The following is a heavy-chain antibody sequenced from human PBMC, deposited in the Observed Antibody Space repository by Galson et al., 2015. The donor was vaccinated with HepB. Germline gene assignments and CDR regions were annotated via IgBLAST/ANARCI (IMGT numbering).Heavy chain of an antibody. Sequence: SLRLSCAASGFTFSSYGMHWVRQAPGKGLEWVAVISYDGSNKYYADSVKGRFTISRDNSKNTLYLQMNSLRAEDTAVYYCAKANEVRYSYGYVGYYYMDVWGKGTTVTVSS. D-gene: IGHD5-18*01. V-gene: IGHV3-30*18. CDR3: AKANEVRYSYGYVGYYYMDV. CDR1: GFTFSSYG. CDR2: ISYDGSNK. J-gene: IGHJ6*03.